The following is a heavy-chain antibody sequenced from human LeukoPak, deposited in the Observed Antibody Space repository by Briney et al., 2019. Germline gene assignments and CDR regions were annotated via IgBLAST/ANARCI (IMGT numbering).Heavy chain of an antibody. V-gene: IGHV3-66*01. CDR1: GFTVSSNY. D-gene: IGHD3-22*01. Sequence: QSGGSLRLSCAAPGFTVSSNYMDWVRQAPGKGLEWVSVIYTDDRTYYADSVKGRFTISRDNSKNTLYLQMNSLRAEDTALYYCAREWKYYDSAGFYDYWGQGTLVTVSS. J-gene: IGHJ4*02. CDR3: AREWKYYDSAGFYDY. CDR2: IYTDDRT.